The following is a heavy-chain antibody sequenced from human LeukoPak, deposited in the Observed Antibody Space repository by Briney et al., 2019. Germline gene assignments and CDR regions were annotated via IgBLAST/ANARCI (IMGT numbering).Heavy chain of an antibody. CDR3: AKDRYRYSNYVGGSYYYYYGMDV. D-gene: IGHD4-11*01. CDR1: GLTFSSYG. V-gene: IGHV3-30*18. Sequence: PGRSLRLSCAASGLTFSSYGMHWVRQAPGKGLEWVAVISYDGSNKYYADSVKGRFTISRDNSKNTLYLQMNSLRAEDTAVYYCAKDRYRYSNYVGGSYYYYYGMDVWGQGTTVTVSS. J-gene: IGHJ6*02. CDR2: ISYDGSNK.